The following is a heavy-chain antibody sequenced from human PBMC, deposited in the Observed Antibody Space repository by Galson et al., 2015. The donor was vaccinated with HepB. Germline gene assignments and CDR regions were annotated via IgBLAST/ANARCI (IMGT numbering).Heavy chain of an antibody. CDR2: ISYDGNNN. Sequence: SLRLSCAASGFTFGTHAMHWVRQAPGKGLEWVAVISYDGNNNYYVDSVKGRFTISRENSQNTLFLQMNSLRTEDTAIYYCAKVRGDYYYDTSGVDAFDIWGQGTMVTISS. CDR3: AKVRGDYYYDTSGVDAFDI. V-gene: IGHV3-30*18. J-gene: IGHJ3*02. CDR1: GFTFGTHA. D-gene: IGHD3-22*01.